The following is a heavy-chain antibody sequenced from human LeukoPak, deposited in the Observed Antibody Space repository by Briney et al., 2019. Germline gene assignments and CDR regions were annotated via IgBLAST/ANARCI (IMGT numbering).Heavy chain of an antibody. CDR1: GFTFSSYD. CDR3: ARGETLRYFDWLSNYYYYGMDV. D-gene: IGHD3-9*01. J-gene: IGHJ6*02. CDR2: IGTAGDT. V-gene: IGHV3-13*01. Sequence: GGSLRLSCAASGFTFSSYDMHWVRQATGKGLEWVSAIGTAGDTYYPGSVKGRFTISRENAKNSLYLQMNSLRAGDTAVYYCARGETLRYFDWLSNYYYYGMDVWGQGTTVTVSS.